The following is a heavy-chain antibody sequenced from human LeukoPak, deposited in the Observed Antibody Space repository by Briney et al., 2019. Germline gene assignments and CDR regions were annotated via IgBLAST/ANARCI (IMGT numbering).Heavy chain of an antibody. CDR2: ISSSGSTI. CDR1: GFTFSDYY. J-gene: IGHJ4*02. D-gene: IGHD3-3*01. Sequence: GGSLRLSCAASGFTFSDYYMSWIRQAPGKGLEWVSYISSSGSTIYYADSVKGRFTISRDNAKNSLYLQMNSLRAEDTAVYYCARSLRFLEWLPDYWGQGTLVTVSS. CDR3: ARSLRFLEWLPDY. V-gene: IGHV3-11*04.